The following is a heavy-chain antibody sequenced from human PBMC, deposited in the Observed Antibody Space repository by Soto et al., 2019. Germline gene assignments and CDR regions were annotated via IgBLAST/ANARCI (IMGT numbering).Heavy chain of an antibody. Sequence: PGGSLRLSCAASGVTFDRYWMSCVRQAPGKGLDWVANIKEDGSEKYYVDSVRGRFTISRDNAKNSLYLQMNSLTAEDTAVYYFSRWGTGKSGFDYWCRGTWVTVFS. CDR3: SRWGTGKSGFDY. J-gene: IGHJ4*02. CDR1: GVTFDRYW. CDR2: IKEDGSEK. D-gene: IGHD1-26*01. V-gene: IGHV3-7*05.